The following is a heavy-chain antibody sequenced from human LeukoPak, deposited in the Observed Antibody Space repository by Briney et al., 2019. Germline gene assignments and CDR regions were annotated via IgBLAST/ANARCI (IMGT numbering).Heavy chain of an antibody. CDR3: AKDQLARERYGGEEPDY. CDR2: ISYDGSNK. J-gene: IGHJ4*02. CDR1: GFTFSNYG. V-gene: IGHV3-30*18. Sequence: GGSLRLSCAASGFTFSNYGMHWVRQAQGKGLEWVAIISYDGSNKNSADSVKGRFTISRDNSKNTLFLQMNSLRPEDTAVYYCAKDQLARERYGGEEPDYWGQGILIPVSS. D-gene: IGHD1-1*01.